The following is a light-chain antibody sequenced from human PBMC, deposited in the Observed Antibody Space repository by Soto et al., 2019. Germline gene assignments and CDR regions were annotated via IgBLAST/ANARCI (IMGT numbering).Light chain of an antibody. V-gene: IGLV2-8*01. CDR2: EVS. Sequence: QSVLSQPPSASGSLGQSVTISCTGSSSDVGGYKYVSWYQQHPGTAPKLMIYEVSKRPSGVPDRFSGSKSGNTASLTVSGLQADDEADYYCSSYAGSTDFVFGTGTKLTVL. CDR1: SSDVGGYKY. J-gene: IGLJ1*01. CDR3: SSYAGSTDFV.